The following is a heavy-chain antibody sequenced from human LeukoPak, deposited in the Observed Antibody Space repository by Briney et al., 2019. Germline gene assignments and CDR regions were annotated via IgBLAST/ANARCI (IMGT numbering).Heavy chain of an antibody. Sequence: SQTLSLTCAVSGGSISSGGYSWSWIRQPPGKGLEWIGYIYHSGSTYYNPSLKSRVTISVDTSKNQFSLKLSSVTAADTAVYYCARGNYCSSTSCYFHYFDYWGQGTLVTVSS. D-gene: IGHD2-2*01. J-gene: IGHJ4*02. CDR1: GGSISSGGYS. V-gene: IGHV4-30-2*01. CDR3: ARGNYCSSTSCYFHYFDY. CDR2: IYHSGST.